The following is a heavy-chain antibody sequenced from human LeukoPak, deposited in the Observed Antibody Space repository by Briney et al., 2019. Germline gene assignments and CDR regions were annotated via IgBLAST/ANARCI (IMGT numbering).Heavy chain of an antibody. J-gene: IGHJ4*02. CDR2: ICSSSTFR. CDR1: GFTFSDSV. Sequence: PGGSLRLSCAAPGFTFSDSVIDWVRQGPGKGMERGSSICSSSTFRDYADSVEGRFTVSRDNANSSLFLQMSSVRDEDTAVYYCVRGSTSGLKSYFFDYWGQGALVTVSS. CDR3: VRGSTSGLKSYFFDY. V-gene: IGHV3-21*01. D-gene: IGHD6-6*01.